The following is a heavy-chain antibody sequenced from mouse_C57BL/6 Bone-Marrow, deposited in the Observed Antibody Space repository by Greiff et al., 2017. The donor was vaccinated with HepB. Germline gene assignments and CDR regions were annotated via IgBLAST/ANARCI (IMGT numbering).Heavy chain of an antibody. CDR2: ISDGGSYT. CDR1: GFTFSSYA. D-gene: IGHD1-1*01. Sequence: EVQRVESGGGLVKPGGSLKLSCAASGFTFSSYAMSWVRQTPEKRLEWVATISDGGSYTYYPDNVKGRFTISRDNAKKNLYLQMSHLKSEDTAMYYCASTPITTVVYFDYWGQGTTLTVSS. J-gene: IGHJ2*01. V-gene: IGHV5-4*01. CDR3: ASTPITTVVYFDY.